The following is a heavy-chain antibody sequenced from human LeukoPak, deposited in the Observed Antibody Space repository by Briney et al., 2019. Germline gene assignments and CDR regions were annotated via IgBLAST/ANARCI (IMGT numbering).Heavy chain of an antibody. CDR1: GGAISSYY. D-gene: IGHD3/OR15-3a*01. V-gene: IGHV4-59*12. CDR3: AKDQGALDWGSRDYYGMDV. CDR2: IYYSGST. J-gene: IGHJ6*02. Sequence: SETLSLTCTVSGGAISSYYWSWIRQPPGKGLEWIGYIYYSGSTNYNPSLKSRVTISVDTSKNQFSLKVSSVTAADTAVYYCAKDQGALDWGSRDYYGMDVWGQGTTVTVSS.